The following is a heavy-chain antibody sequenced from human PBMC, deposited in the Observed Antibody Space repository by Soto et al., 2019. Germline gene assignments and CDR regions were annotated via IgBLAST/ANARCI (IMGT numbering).Heavy chain of an antibody. CDR2: ISSSGSTI. Sequence: LRLSCAASGFTFSSYEMNWVRQAPGKGLEWVSYISSSGSTIYYADSVKGRFTISRDNAKNSLYLQMNSLRAEDTAVYYCAGITGDPRLGYYYGMDVWGQGTTVTVSS. CDR1: GFTFSSYE. D-gene: IGHD1-20*01. J-gene: IGHJ6*02. CDR3: AGITGDPRLGYYYGMDV. V-gene: IGHV3-48*03.